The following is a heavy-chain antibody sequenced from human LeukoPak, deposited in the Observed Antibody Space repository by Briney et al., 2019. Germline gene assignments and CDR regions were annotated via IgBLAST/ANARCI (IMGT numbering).Heavy chain of an antibody. J-gene: IGHJ4*02. V-gene: IGHV4-39*07. CDR2: IYYSGST. CDR1: GGSISSSSYY. D-gene: IGHD6-19*01. Sequence: SETLSLTCTVSGGSISSSSYYWGWIRQPPGKGLEWIGSIYYSGSTYYNPSLKSRVTISVDTSKNQFSLILTSVTDADTAVYYCATSSGWYRYDSWGQGTLVTVSS. CDR3: ATSSGWYRYDS.